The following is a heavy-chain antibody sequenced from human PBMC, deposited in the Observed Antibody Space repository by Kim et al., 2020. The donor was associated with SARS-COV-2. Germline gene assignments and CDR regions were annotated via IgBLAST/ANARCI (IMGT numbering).Heavy chain of an antibody. J-gene: IGHJ4*02. CDR3: ARDDTGYYYGSGGFDY. Sequence: SLKMQVTISVDNSQNQFYLKLSSVTAADTAVYYCARDDTGYYYGSGGFDYWGQGTLVTVSS. V-gene: IGHV4-59*01. D-gene: IGHD3-10*01.